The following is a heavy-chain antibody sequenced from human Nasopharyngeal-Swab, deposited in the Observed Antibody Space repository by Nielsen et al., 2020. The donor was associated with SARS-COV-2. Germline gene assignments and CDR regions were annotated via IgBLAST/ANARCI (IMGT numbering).Heavy chain of an antibody. CDR3: ASRYYGSGSPLYYYYGMDV. D-gene: IGHD3-10*01. V-gene: IGHV1-69*13. J-gene: IGHJ6*02. CDR1: GGTFSSYA. CDR2: IIPIFGTA. Sequence: SVKVSCKASGGTFSSYAINWVRQAPGQGLEWMGGIIPIFGTANYAQKFQGRVTITADESTSTAYMELSSLRSEDTAVYYCASRYYGSGSPLYYYYGMDVWGQGTTVTVSS.